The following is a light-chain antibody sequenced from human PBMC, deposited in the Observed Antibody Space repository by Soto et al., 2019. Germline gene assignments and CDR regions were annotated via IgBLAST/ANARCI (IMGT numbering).Light chain of an antibody. CDR2: EVT. CDR1: SSDVGGYNY. CDR3: CSFTSGKTAYV. Sequence: QSALTQPGSVSGSPGQSITISCTGTSSDVGGYNYVSWYQQHPGKAPKLMIYEVTNRPSGVSTRFSGSKSGNTASLTISGLQAEDEADYYCCSFTSGKTAYVFGTGTKLTVL. J-gene: IGLJ1*01. V-gene: IGLV2-14*01.